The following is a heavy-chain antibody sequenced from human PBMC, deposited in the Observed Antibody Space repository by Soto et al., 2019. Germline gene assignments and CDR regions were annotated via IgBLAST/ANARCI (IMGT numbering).Heavy chain of an antibody. Sequence: PGGSLRLSCAASGFSFSNYAMHWGRQAPGKGLEWLAIISYDGDNEYYADSVRGRFTISRDNSKNTLYLQTNNLRHEDTAVYYCAREGVYYYYRMDVWGHGTTVTVSS. J-gene: IGHJ6*02. D-gene: IGHD3-16*01. CDR1: GFSFSNYA. V-gene: IGHV3-30*03. CDR2: ISYDGDNE. CDR3: AREGVYYYYRMDV.